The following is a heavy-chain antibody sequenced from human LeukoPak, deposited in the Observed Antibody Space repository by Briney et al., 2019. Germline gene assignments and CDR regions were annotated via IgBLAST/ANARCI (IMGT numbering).Heavy chain of an antibody. CDR2: IRSKANSYAT. D-gene: IGHD4-17*01. CDR3: TRQARSYFYGDDWYFDL. Sequence: GGSLRLSCAASGFTFSGSAMHWVRQASGKGLEWVGRIRSKANSYATAYAASVKGRFTISRDDSKKTAYLQMNSLKTEDTAVYYCTRQARSYFYGDDWYFDLWGRGTLVTVSP. V-gene: IGHV3-73*01. J-gene: IGHJ2*01. CDR1: GFTFSGSA.